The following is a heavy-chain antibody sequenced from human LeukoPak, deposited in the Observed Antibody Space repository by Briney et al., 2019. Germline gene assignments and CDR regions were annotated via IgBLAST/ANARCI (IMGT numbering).Heavy chain of an antibody. CDR3: AKTFQWYYMDV. Sequence: GGSLRLSCAASGFTFSSYGMSWVRQAPGKGLEWVSTISGSGGSTYYVDSVKGRFTISRDNSKNTLYLQMNSLRAEDTAVYYCAKTFQWYYMDVWGKGTTVTISS. D-gene: IGHD2-8*01. CDR1: GFTFSSYG. J-gene: IGHJ6*03. V-gene: IGHV3-23*01. CDR2: ISGSGGST.